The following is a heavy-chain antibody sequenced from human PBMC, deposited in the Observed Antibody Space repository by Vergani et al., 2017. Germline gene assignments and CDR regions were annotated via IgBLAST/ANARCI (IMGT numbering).Heavy chain of an antibody. CDR1: GASIRSSNYY. Sequence: QLQLQESGPGLVKPSATLSLTCSVSGASIRSSNYYWGWIRQPPGKGLGWIASIYYSGSTYYKPSLKSRVTISVDTSENQFSLKLSSVTAADTAVYFSARHSTVEWLVKLGWIDPWGQGILVTVSS. D-gene: IGHD6-19*01. CDR2: IYYSGST. CDR3: ARHSTVEWLVKLGWIDP. V-gene: IGHV4-39*01. J-gene: IGHJ5*02.